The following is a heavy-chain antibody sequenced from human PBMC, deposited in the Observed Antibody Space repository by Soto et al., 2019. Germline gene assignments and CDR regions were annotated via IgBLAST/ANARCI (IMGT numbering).Heavy chain of an antibody. V-gene: IGHV3-33*01. CDR1: GFTFSNYG. Sequence: PGGSLRLSCAASGFTFSNYGRHWVRQAPGKGLEWVAVIWYDGSNKYYADSVKGRFTISRDNSKNTLSLQMNSLRAEDTAVYYCARGFPTVPTWLLFDSWGQGALVTVSS. D-gene: IGHD4-17*01. J-gene: IGHJ4*02. CDR3: ARGFPTVPTWLLFDS. CDR2: IWYDGSNK.